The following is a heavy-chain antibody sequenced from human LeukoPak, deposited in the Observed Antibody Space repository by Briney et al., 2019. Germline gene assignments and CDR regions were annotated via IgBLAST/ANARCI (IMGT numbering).Heavy chain of an antibody. Sequence: TGGSLRLSCAASGFTFSSYAMHWVRQAPGKGLEWVAVISYDGSNKYYADSVKGRFTISRDNSKNTLYLQMNSLRAEDTAVYYCARLSPVGGGYWGQGALVTVSS. CDR3: ARLSPVGGGY. J-gene: IGHJ4*02. CDR1: GFTFSSYA. CDR2: ISYDGSNK. V-gene: IGHV3-30-3*01. D-gene: IGHD3-10*01.